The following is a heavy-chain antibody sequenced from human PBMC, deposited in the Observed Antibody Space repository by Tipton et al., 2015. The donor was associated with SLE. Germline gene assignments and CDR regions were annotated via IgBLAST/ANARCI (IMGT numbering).Heavy chain of an antibody. CDR2: MSYDGSNR. CDR1: GFTFSSYA. V-gene: IGHV3-30*04. Sequence: RSLRLSCAASGFTFSSYAMHWVRQAPGKGLEWVALMSYDGSNRFFVDSVKGRFHISRDNSKNTLFLQMNSLRTEDTAVNYCVRDFEDFGDYTLGVFGPWGRGTLVTVSS. J-gene: IGHJ5*02. CDR3: VRDFEDFGDYTLGVFGP. D-gene: IGHD4-17*01.